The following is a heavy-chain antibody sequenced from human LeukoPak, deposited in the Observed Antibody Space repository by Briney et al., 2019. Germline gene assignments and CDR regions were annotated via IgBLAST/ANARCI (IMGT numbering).Heavy chain of an antibody. V-gene: IGHV3-64*01. Sequence: GGSLRLSCAASGFTFSIYALHWVRQAPVKGLEYVSAISSNGRNTYYANSVKGRFTISRDNSKNTLYLQMGSLRAEDTAVYYCAREDYGSGSYPLDYWGQGTLVTVSS. J-gene: IGHJ4*02. CDR3: AREDYGSGSYPLDY. D-gene: IGHD3-10*01. CDR2: ISSNGRNT. CDR1: GFTFSIYA.